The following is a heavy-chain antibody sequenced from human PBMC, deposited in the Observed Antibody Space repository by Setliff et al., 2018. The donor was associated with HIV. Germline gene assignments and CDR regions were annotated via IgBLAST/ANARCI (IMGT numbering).Heavy chain of an antibody. CDR3: ARLGYVSGGFYKTSGPYYFDY. D-gene: IGHD3-10*01. Sequence: SETLSLTCTVSGGSMSSSSYYWGWIRQTPDKGLEWTGIIYYSGATYYNPSLTSRVTISVDTSRNQFSLKLRSVTAADTAAYYCARLGYVSGGFYKTSGPYYFDYWGQGALVTVSS. V-gene: IGHV4-39*01. J-gene: IGHJ4*02. CDR2: IYYSGAT. CDR1: GGSMSSSSYY.